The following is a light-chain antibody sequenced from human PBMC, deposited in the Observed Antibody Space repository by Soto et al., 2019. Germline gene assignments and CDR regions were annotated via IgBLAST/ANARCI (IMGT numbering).Light chain of an antibody. Sequence: QSALAQPASVSGSPGQSITISCTGGSSDVGSYNRVSWYRQHPGKAPQLMIYEVSNRPSGVSNRFSGSKSGNTASLTISGLQAEDEADYFCSSLTRSDTWVIGGGTKLTVL. J-gene: IGLJ3*02. CDR2: EVS. CDR1: SSDVGSYNR. CDR3: SSLTRSDTWV. V-gene: IGLV2-14*02.